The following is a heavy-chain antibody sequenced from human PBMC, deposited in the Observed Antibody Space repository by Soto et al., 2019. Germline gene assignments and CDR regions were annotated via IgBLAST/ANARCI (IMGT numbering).Heavy chain of an antibody. D-gene: IGHD5-18*01. CDR2: ISSSSSAI. J-gene: IGHJ4*02. CDR1: GFAFSRYS. Sequence: GGFLRLSCAASGFAFSRYSMNWVRQAPGKGLEWVSYISSSSSAIYYADSVKGRFTISRDNAKDSLYLQMNSLRDEDTAVYYCARGGYSYGDRPYWGQGTLDTVSS. V-gene: IGHV3-48*02. CDR3: ARGGYSYGDRPY.